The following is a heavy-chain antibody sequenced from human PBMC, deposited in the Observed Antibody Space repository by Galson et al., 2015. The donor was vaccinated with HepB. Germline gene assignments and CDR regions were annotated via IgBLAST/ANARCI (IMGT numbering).Heavy chain of an antibody. CDR2: IRSKANTYAT. CDR1: GFTFSDSA. Sequence: SLRLSCAASGFTFSDSAIHWVRQASGKGLEWVGRIRSKANTYATAYGVSVKGRFTISRDDSKSTAYLQMSRLKTEDTAVYYCTRDFGDYVYVDYWGQGSLVIVSS. V-gene: IGHV3-73*01. J-gene: IGHJ4*02. D-gene: IGHD3-16*01. CDR3: TRDFGDYVYVDY.